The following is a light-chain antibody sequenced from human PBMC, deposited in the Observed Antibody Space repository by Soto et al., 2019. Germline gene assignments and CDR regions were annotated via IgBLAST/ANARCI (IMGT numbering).Light chain of an antibody. J-gene: IGLJ2*01. Sequence: QSALTQPASVSGSPGQSITISCTGTSSDVGGYNYVSWYQPHPGKAPKLMIYDVNNWPSGVSNRFSGSKSGNTASLTISGLQAEDEADYYCSSYTGSSTYVVFGGGTKLTVL. CDR3: SSYTGSSTYVV. CDR1: SSDVGGYNY. CDR2: DVN. V-gene: IGLV2-14*01.